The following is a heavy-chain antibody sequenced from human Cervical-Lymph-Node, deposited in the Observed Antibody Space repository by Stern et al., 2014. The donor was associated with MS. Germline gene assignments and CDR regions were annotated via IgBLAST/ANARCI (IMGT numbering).Heavy chain of an antibody. Sequence: VQLVESEGGVVQPGRSLRLSCAASGFTFSNYGMHWVRQAPGKGLELLAVIWYDGNKKYYADSVKGRFTISRDNSKNTLFLQMSSLTAEDTALYYCARGNWNYEGMGYWGQGTLVTVSS. CDR3: ARGNWNYEGMGY. CDR1: GFTFSNYG. D-gene: IGHD1-7*01. V-gene: IGHV3-33*01. J-gene: IGHJ4*02. CDR2: IWYDGNKK.